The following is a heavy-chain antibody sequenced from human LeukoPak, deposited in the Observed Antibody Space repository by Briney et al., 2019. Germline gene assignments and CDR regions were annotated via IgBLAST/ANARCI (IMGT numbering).Heavy chain of an antibody. Sequence: SETLSLTCTVSGDSITGFYWSWIRQPPGEGLGWIGYIYSSGSTYYNPSLKSRVTISVDTSKNQFSLKLSSVTAADTAFYYCTRRRWTFDYWGQGTLVTVSS. CDR2: IYSSGST. V-gene: IGHV4-59*08. J-gene: IGHJ4*02. D-gene: IGHD3/OR15-3a*01. CDR1: GDSITGFY. CDR3: TRRRWTFDY.